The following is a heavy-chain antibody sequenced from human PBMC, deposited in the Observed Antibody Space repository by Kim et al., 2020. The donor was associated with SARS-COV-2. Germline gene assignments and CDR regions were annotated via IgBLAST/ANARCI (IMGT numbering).Heavy chain of an antibody. D-gene: IGHD3-10*01. V-gene: IGHV3-33*06. J-gene: IGHJ6*02. CDR3: AKDDYYGSGSYSYYYGMDV. Sequence: GRFTISRDNSKNTLYLQMNSLRAEDTAVYYCAKDDYYGSGSYSYYYGMDVWGQGTTVTVSS.